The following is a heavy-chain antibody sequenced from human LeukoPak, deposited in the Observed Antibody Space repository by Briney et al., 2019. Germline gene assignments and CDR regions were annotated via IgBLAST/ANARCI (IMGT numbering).Heavy chain of an antibody. Sequence: PGRSLRLSCAASGFTFDDYAMHWVRQVPGKGLEWVSCIARNGGSAAFADSVKGRFNISRDNDKNSLYLQMNSLRAEDTALYYWAKGRGTVVRGGSWGMDVWGQGTTVTASS. D-gene: IGHD3-16*01. V-gene: IGHV3-9*01. CDR3: AKGRGTVVRGGSWGMDV. CDR2: IARNGGSA. J-gene: IGHJ6*02. CDR1: GFTFDDYA.